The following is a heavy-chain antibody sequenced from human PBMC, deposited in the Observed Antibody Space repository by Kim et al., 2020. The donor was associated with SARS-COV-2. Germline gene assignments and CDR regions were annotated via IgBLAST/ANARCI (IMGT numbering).Heavy chain of an antibody. CDR1: GGSISSSSYY. CDR2: IYYSGST. V-gene: IGHV4-39*01. D-gene: IGHD3-10*01. J-gene: IGHJ4*02. CDR3: ARLPRGVLWFGELPLYFDY. Sequence: SETLSLTCTVSGGSISSSSYYWGWIRQPPGKGLEWIGSIYYSGSTYYNPSLKSRVTISVDTSKNQFSLKLSSVTAADTAVYYCARLPRGVLWFGELPLYFDYWGQGTLVTVSS.